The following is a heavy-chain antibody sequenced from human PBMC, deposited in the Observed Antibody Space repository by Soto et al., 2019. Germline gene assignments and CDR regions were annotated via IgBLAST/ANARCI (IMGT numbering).Heavy chain of an antibody. CDR2: ISSSGSTI. J-gene: IGHJ4*02. V-gene: IGHV3-48*03. CDR1: GFTFSSYE. D-gene: IGHD5-12*01. Sequence: GGSLRLSCAASGFTFSSYEMNWVRQAPGEGLEWVSYISSSGSTIYYADSVKGRFTISRDNAKNSLYLQMNSLRAEDTAVYYCARVGWLRFVLDYWGQGTLVTVSS. CDR3: ARVGWLRFVLDY.